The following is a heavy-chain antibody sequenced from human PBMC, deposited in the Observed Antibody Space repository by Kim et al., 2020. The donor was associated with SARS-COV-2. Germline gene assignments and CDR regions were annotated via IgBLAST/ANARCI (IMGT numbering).Heavy chain of an antibody. CDR1: GFTFSSYA. V-gene: IGHV3-23*01. Sequence: GGSLRLSCAASGFTFSSYAMSWVRQAPGKGLEWVSAISGSGGSTYYADSVKGRFTISRDNSKNTLYLQMNSLRAEDTAVYYCAKDPRTSLYYYDSSGYSRPEYYFDYWGQGTLVTVSS. D-gene: IGHD3-22*01. CDR3: AKDPRTSLYYYDSSGYSRPEYYFDY. CDR2: ISGSGGST. J-gene: IGHJ4*02.